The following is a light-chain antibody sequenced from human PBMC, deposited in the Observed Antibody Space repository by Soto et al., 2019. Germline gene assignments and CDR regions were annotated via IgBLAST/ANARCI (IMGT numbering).Light chain of an antibody. J-gene: IGKJ1*01. CDR1: QTISSW. Sequence: DIEMAQSPSTLSGSVGDRVTITCRASQTISSWLDWYQQKTGKAPKLLIYDASSLQSGVPSRFSGSRSGPDFTLTISSLQPEEFATYYCQQSYSRPPTFGQVTK. V-gene: IGKV1-39*01. CDR2: DAS. CDR3: QQSYSRPPT.